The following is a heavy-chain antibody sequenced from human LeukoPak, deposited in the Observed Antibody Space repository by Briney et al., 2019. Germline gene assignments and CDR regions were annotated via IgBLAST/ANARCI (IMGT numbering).Heavy chain of an antibody. D-gene: IGHD3-3*01. Sequence: PGGSLRLSCAASGFTFSTYHMNWVRQAPGKGLEWVSYITSTGGTIFYPDSVKGRFTISRDNAKNSLYLQMNSLRAEDTAVYYCAKDTFGVVPRSFDYWGQGTLVTVSS. CDR2: ITSTGGTI. CDR3: AKDTFGVVPRSFDY. CDR1: GFTFSTYH. J-gene: IGHJ4*02. V-gene: IGHV3-48*01.